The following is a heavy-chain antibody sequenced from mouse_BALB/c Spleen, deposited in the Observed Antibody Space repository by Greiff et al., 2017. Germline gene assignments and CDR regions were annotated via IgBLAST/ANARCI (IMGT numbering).Heavy chain of an antibody. J-gene: IGHJ4*01. CDR3: ARLSTVVPSMDY. CDR1: GFTFSSYA. D-gene: IGHD1-1*01. Sequence: EVQGVESGGGLVKPGGSLKLSCAASGFTFSSYAMSWVRQTPEKRLEWVATISSGGSYTYYPDSVKGRFTISRDNAKNTLYLQMSSLRSEDTAMYYCARLSTVVPSMDYWGQGTSVTVSS. CDR2: ISSGGSYT. V-gene: IGHV5-9-3*01.